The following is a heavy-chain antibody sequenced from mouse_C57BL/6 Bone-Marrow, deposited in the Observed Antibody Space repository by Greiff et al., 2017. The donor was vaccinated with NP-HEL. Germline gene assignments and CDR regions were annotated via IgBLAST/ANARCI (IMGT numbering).Heavy chain of an antibody. J-gene: IGHJ2*01. CDR1: GFTFSDYG. Sequence: EVQLVESEGGLVKPGGSLKLSCASSGFTFSDYGMHWVRQAPEEGLEWVAYSSRASSTIYYEDTVKGGSTISRYNATNSLFLQMTRLRSEDTARYYCARTWAFDYWGQGTTLTVSS. V-gene: IGHV5-17*01. CDR2: SSRASSTI. D-gene: IGHD4-1*01. CDR3: ARTWAFDY.